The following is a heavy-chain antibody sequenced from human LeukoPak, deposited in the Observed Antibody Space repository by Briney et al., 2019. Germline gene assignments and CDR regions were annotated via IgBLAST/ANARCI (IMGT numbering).Heavy chain of an antibody. CDR2: ISYDGSNK. V-gene: IGHV3-30*18. D-gene: IGHD6-13*01. CDR1: GFTFSSYG. CDR3: TKDRRLYSSSWSFDY. J-gene: IGHJ4*02. Sequence: GGSLRLSCAASGFTFSSYGMHWVRQAPGKGLEWVAVISYDGSNKYYADSVKGRLTISRDNSKNTLYLQMNSLRAEDTAVYYCTKDRRLYSSSWSFDYWGQGTLVTVSS.